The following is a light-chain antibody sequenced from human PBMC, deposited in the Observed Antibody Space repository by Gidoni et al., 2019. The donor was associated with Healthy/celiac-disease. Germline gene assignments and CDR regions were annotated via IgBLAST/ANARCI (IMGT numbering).Light chain of an antibody. V-gene: IGKV1-39*01. J-gene: IGKJ2*03. CDR1: QSISSY. CDR2: AAS. CDR3: QQRYSTPYS. Sequence: DIQMNQSPSSLSASVGDSVTITCRASQSISSYLNWYQQKPGKAPKLLIYAASSLQSGVPSRFSGSGSGTDFTRTISSLQPEDFATYYCQQRYSTPYSFGQGTKLEIK.